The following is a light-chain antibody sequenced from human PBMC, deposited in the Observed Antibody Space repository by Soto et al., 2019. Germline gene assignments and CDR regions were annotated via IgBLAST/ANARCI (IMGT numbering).Light chain of an antibody. Sequence: EIVWTQSPGTLSLSPGERATVSCRASQSVSNNYLAWYQQKPGQAPRLLIYGASNRATGIPDRFSGSGSGTDFTLTISRLEPEDFAVYYCQQYGSAWTFGQGTKVDIK. CDR1: QSVSNNY. J-gene: IGKJ1*01. V-gene: IGKV3-20*01. CDR3: QQYGSAWT. CDR2: GAS.